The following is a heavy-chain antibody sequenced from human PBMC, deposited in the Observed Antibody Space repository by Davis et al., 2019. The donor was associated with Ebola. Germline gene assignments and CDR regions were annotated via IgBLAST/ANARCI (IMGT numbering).Heavy chain of an antibody. J-gene: IGHJ6*02. CDR1: GGTFSSYA. CDR3: VWFGDRGPYEYYYYGMDV. Sequence: AASVKVSCKASGGTFSSYAISWVRQAPGQGLERMGGIIPIFGTANYAQKFQGRVTITRDTSASTAYMELSSLRSEDTAVYYCVWFGDRGPYEYYYYGMDVWGQGTTVTVSS. V-gene: IGHV1-69*05. CDR2: IIPIFGTA. D-gene: IGHD3-10*01.